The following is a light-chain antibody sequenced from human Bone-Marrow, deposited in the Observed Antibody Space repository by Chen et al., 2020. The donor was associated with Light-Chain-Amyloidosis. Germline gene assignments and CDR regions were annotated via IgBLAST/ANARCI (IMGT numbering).Light chain of an antibody. J-gene: IGKJ4*01. V-gene: IGKV3-20*01. CDR2: GSS. CDR1: QTISSNY. Sequence: EILLTQSPCTLSLSPGEGANLSCRASQTISSNYLTWYQQKFGQAPRLLIYGSSSRATGIPDRFTGSGSGTDVTLTSNRLEPEDFAMYYCQQYGTSPLTFGGGTKVEIK. CDR3: QQYGTSPLT.